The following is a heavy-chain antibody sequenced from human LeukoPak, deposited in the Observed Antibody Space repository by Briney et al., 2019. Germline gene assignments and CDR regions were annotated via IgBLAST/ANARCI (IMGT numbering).Heavy chain of an antibody. Sequence: SETLSLTCTVSGGSISSYYWSWIRQPPGKGLEWIGYIYYSGSTNYNPSLKSRVTIPVDTSKNQFSLKLSSVTAADTAVYYCASPDGSGSYYPFDYWGQGTLVTVSS. CDR3: ASPDGSGSYYPFDY. CDR2: IYYSGST. CDR1: GGSISSYY. V-gene: IGHV4-59*01. J-gene: IGHJ4*02. D-gene: IGHD3-10*01.